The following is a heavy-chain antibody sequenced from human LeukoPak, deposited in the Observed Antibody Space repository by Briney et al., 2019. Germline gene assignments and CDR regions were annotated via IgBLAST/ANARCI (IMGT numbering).Heavy chain of an antibody. Sequence: SETLSLTCTVSGGSISSYYWSWIRQPPGKGLEWIGYIYYSGSTNYNPSLKSRVTISVDTSKNQFSLKLSSVTAADTAVYYCARARGYSYGYYFGYWGQGTLVTVSS. CDR1: GGSISSYY. V-gene: IGHV4-59*01. D-gene: IGHD5-18*01. J-gene: IGHJ4*02. CDR3: ARARGYSYGYYFGY. CDR2: IYYSGST.